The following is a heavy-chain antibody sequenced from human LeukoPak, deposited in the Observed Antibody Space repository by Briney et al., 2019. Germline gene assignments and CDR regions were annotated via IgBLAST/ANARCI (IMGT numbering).Heavy chain of an antibody. J-gene: IGHJ6*02. CDR1: AFSVSSNY. CDR2: IYTGGTT. CDR3: ARVASTSPYFYGMDV. V-gene: IGHV3-53*01. Sequence: GGSLRLSCVASAFSVSSNYMCWVRQAPGKGLEWVSVIYTGGTTYYADSVKGRFTISRDKSKNTVYLQMNSLSAEDTAIYYCARVASTSPYFYGMDVWGQGTTVTVSS.